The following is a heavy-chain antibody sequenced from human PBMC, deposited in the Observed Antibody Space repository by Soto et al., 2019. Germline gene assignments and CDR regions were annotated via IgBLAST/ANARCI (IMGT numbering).Heavy chain of an antibody. CDR1: GGSISSGGYS. Sequence: LSLTCAVSGGSISSGGYSWSWIRQPPGKGLQWIGYIYHSGSTCYNPSLKSRVTISVDRSKNQFSLKLTSVTAADTAVYYCARPMTTVTTNDYWGQGTLVTVSS. J-gene: IGHJ4*02. V-gene: IGHV4-30-2*01. CDR2: IYHSGST. CDR3: ARPMTTVTTNDY. D-gene: IGHD4-17*01.